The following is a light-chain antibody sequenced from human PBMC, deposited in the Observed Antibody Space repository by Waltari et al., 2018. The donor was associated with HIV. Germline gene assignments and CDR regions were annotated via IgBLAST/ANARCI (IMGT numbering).Light chain of an antibody. J-gene: IGLJ3*02. CDR1: SSNLGSTF. CDR2: RND. CDR3: AAWDDSLSGVV. V-gene: IGLV1-47*01. Sequence: QSVLTQPPSASGAPGQRVTISCSGSSSNLGSTFVYWYQQLPGTAPKLVIYRNDQRPSGVPNRFSGSKSGTSASLAISGLRSEDEADYYCAAWDDSLSGVVFGGGTNLTVL.